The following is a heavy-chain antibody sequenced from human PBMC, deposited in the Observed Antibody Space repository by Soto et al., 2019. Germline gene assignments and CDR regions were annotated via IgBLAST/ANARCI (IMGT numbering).Heavy chain of an antibody. V-gene: IGHV4-34*01. J-gene: IGHJ4*02. Sequence: QVQLQQWGAGLLKPSETLSLTCAVYGGSFSGYYWTWIRQPPGKGLEWIGEINHSESTNYNPSLKCRVTISVDTSKNQFSLKLSSVTAADTAVYYCARVGGGSVYWGQGTLVTVSS. CDR2: INHSEST. CDR3: ARVGGGSVY. D-gene: IGHD3-16*01. CDR1: GGSFSGYY.